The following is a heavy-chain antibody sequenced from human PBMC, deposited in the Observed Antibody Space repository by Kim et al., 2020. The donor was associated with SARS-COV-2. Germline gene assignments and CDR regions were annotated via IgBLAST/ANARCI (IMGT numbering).Heavy chain of an antibody. CDR1: GFTFSSYG. J-gene: IGHJ6*02. V-gene: IGHV3-30*18. CDR2: ISYDGSNN. D-gene: IGHD6-19*01. CDR3: AKDLDNSGRFYYYYGMDV. Sequence: GGSLRLSCAASGFTFSSYGMHWVRQAPGKGLEWVAVISYDGSNNYYADSVKGRFTISRVNSKNTMYLQMISLRTEDTAVYYWAKDLDNSGRFYYYYGMDVWGQGTTVTVSS.